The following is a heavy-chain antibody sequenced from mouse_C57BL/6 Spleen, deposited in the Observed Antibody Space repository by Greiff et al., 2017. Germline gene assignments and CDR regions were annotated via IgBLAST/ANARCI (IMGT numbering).Heavy chain of an antibody. CDR1: GFNIKDYY. CDR3: ARGRFITTVVATGDY. Sequence: VQLQQSGAELVKPGASVKLSCTASGFNIKDYYMHWVKQRTEQGLEWIGRIDPEDGETKYAPKFQGKANITTDTSSKTAYLQHRSLTSEATAVYYCARGRFITTVVATGDYWGQGTTLTVSS. V-gene: IGHV14-2*01. CDR2: IDPEDGET. D-gene: IGHD1-1*01. J-gene: IGHJ2*01.